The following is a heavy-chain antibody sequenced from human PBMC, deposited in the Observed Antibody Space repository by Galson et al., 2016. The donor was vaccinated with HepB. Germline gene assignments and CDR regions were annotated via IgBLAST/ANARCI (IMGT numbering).Heavy chain of an antibody. D-gene: IGHD2/OR15-2a*01. V-gene: IGHV1-18*01. CDR2: IRTYSGNT. CDR1: GYTFTTSG. J-gene: IGHJ4*02. Sequence: SVKASCKASGYTFTTSGISWVRQAPGQGLEWMGWIRTYSGNTKYAQKFQGGLTLTTDSSTTTAYMELRSLRFDDTALYYCARDVQYRFDSWGQGTLVTVSS. CDR3: ARDVQYRFDS.